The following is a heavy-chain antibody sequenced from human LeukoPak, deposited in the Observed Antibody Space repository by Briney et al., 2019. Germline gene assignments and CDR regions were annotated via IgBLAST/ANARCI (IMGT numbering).Heavy chain of an antibody. CDR3: ARSWGRITLVRGAPYYYYGMDV. D-gene: IGHD3-10*01. CDR2: INPASGDT. V-gene: IGHV1-2*02. J-gene: IGHJ6*02. Sequence: ASVKVSCKASGYTFTDFYMNWVRQAPGQGLEWMGWINPASGDTNYAQKVQGRVTMTRDTSISAAYMELNRLISDDTAAYYCARSWGRITLVRGAPYYYYGMDVWGQGTTVTVSS. CDR1: GYTFTDFY.